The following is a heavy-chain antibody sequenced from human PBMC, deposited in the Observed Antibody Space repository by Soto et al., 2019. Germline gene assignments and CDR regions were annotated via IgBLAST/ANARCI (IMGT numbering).Heavy chain of an antibody. J-gene: IGHJ6*02. CDR2: IYYSGST. CDR3: AREDDGGDSLDV. V-gene: IGHV4-59*01. D-gene: IGHD2-21*02. Sequence: SETLSLTCTVSGGSISSYYWSWIRQPPGKGLEWIGYIYYSGSTNYNPSLKSRVTISVDTSKNQFSLKLSSVTAADTAVYFCAREDDGGDSLDVWGQGTTVTVSS. CDR1: GGSISSYY.